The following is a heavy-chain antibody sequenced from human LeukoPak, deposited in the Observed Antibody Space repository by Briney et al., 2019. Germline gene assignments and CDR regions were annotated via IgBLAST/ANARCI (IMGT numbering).Heavy chain of an antibody. CDR3: ARSWYGMDV. V-gene: IGHV1-2*06. Sequence: GASVKVSCKASGYPFTASYMQWARQAPGQGLEWMGRINPSNGDTDFQQKFQGRVTMTGDTSITTVYMELSRLTPDDTAVYYCARSWYGMDVWGQGTTVTVSS. CDR1: GYPFTASY. CDR2: INPSNGDT. J-gene: IGHJ6*02.